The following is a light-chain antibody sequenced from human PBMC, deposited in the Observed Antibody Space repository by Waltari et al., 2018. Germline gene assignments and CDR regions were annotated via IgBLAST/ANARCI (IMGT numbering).Light chain of an antibody. CDR1: DVAYFNL. CDR2: EGN. J-gene: IGLJ3*02. CDR3: CSYAGGTSWV. V-gene: IGLV2-23*01. Sequence: QSALTQPASVSGSYGQSITISCGDVAYFNLVSWYQQQPGKAPKVIIYEGNKLPSGLSDRCSGSKSGNTASLTISGLQADDQADYYCCSYAGGTSWVFGGGTKLTVL.